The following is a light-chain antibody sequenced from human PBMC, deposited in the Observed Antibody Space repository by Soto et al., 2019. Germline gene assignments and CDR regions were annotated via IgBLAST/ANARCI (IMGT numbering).Light chain of an antibody. Sequence: AIRMTQSPSSFSASTGDRATITCRASQGISSYLAWYQQKPGKAPKLLIYAASTLQSGVPSRFSGSGSGTDFTLTISCLQSEDFAIYYCQQYSSYPLTFGQGTKVELK. CDR2: AAS. CDR3: QQYSSYPLT. CDR1: QGISSY. V-gene: IGKV1-8*01. J-gene: IGKJ1*01.